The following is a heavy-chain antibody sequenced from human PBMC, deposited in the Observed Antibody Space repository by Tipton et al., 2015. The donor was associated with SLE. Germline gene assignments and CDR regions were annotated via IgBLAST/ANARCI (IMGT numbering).Heavy chain of an antibody. CDR3: AREPVYYYYYMDV. CDR1: GGSTSNSNW. V-gene: IGHV4-4*02. J-gene: IGHJ6*03. Sequence: TLSLTCAVSGGSTSNSNWWSWVRQPPGKGLEWIGEIYHSGSTNYNPSLKSRVTISVDKSKNQFSLRLSSVTAADTAVYYCAREPVYYYYYMDVWGKGTTVTVSS. CDR2: IYHSGST.